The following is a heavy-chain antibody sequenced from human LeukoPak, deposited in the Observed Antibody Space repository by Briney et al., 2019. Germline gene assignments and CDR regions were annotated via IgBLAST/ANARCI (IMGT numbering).Heavy chain of an antibody. Sequence: PSETLSLTCAVYGGSFSGYYWSWIRQPPGKGLEWIGEINHSGSTNYNPSLKSRVTISVDTSKNQFSLKLSSVTAADTAVYYCARRLYYGSGSPEGYWGQGTLVTVSS. CDR1: GGSFSGYY. V-gene: IGHV4-34*01. CDR2: INHSGST. CDR3: ARRLYYGSGSPEGY. J-gene: IGHJ4*02. D-gene: IGHD3-10*01.